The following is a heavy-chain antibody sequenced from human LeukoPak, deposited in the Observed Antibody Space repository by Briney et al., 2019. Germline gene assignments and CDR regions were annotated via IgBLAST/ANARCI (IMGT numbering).Heavy chain of an antibody. CDR3: ARDRDYGDQRWVSFAL. CDR2: ISSSSSTI. J-gene: IGHJ2*01. CDR1: GFTFSSYS. Sequence: GGSLRLSCAASGFTFSSYSMNWVRQAPGKGLEWVSYISSSSSTIYYADSVKGRFTISRDNAKNSLYLQMNSLRAEDTAVYYCARDRDYGDQRWVSFALWGRGTLVTVSS. D-gene: IGHD4-17*01. V-gene: IGHV3-48*04.